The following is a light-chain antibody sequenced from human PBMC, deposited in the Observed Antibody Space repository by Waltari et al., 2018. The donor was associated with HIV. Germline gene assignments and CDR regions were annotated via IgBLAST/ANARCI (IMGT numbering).Light chain of an antibody. CDR3: QVWDGNGGHAVV. CDR2: YDS. V-gene: IGLV3-21*04. CDR1: NIERKS. Sequence: SYVLSQPPSVSLAPGETARITCGGTNIERKSVHLYQQKTDQAPVLVMDYDSDRPSGIPERFSGSNSGDTATLTIARVEAGDEADYYCQVWDGNGGHAVVFGGGTKLTVL. J-gene: IGLJ2*01.